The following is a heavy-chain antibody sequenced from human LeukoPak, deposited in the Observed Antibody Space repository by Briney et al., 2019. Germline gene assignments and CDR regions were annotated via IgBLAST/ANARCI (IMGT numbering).Heavy chain of an antibody. J-gene: IGHJ4*02. V-gene: IGHV3-66*02. Sequence: PGGSLRLSCAASGFTVSSNYMSWVRQAPGKGLEWVSLIYSGGSTYYTDSVKGRFTISRDNSKKTLYLQMNSLRAEDTAVYYCARGTSRTSPLTGYYKGYFDYWGQGTLVTVPS. D-gene: IGHD3-9*01. CDR1: GFTVSSNY. CDR2: IYSGGST. CDR3: ARGTSRTSPLTGYYKGYFDY.